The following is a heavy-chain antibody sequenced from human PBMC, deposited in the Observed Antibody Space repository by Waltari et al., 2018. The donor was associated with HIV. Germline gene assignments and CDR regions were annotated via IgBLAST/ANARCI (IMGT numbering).Heavy chain of an antibody. CDR2: ISGSGGST. CDR3: AKLYDFWSEYYFDY. V-gene: IGHV3-23*01. CDR1: GFTFSSYA. Sequence: EVQLLESGGGLVQPGGSLRLSCAASGFTFSSYAMSWVRQATGKGLEWVTAISGSGGSTYYADSVKGRFTISRDNSKNTLYLQMNSLRAEDTAVYYCAKLYDFWSEYYFDYWGQGTLVTVSS. J-gene: IGHJ4*02. D-gene: IGHD3-3*01.